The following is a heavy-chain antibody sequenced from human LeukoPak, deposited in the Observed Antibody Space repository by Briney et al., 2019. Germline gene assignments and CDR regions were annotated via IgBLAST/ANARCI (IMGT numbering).Heavy chain of an antibody. CDR3: ARGLSTYGCSGGSCYGDY. CDR1: GGSISSGGYS. Sequence: SQTLSLTCAVSGGSISSGGYSWSWIRQPPGKGLEWIGYIYHSGSTYYNPSLKSRVTISVDTSKNQFSLKLSSVTAADTAVYYCARGLSTYGCSGGSCYGDYWGQGTLVTVSS. D-gene: IGHD2-15*01. V-gene: IGHV4-30-2*01. CDR2: IYHSGST. J-gene: IGHJ4*02.